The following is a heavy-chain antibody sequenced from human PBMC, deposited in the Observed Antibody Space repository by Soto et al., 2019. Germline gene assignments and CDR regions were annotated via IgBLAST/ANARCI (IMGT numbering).Heavy chain of an antibody. D-gene: IGHD6-13*01. Sequence: QVQLVQSGAEVKKPGASVKVSCRASGYTFTSYGISWVRQAPGQGLEWMGWISAYNGNTNYAQKLQGRVTMTTDTSTSTAYMELRSLRSDDTAVYYCARDGSSWYSYYYYGMDVWGQGTTVTVSS. CDR2: ISAYNGNT. CDR1: GYTFTSYG. V-gene: IGHV1-18*01. CDR3: ARDGSSWYSYYYYGMDV. J-gene: IGHJ6*02.